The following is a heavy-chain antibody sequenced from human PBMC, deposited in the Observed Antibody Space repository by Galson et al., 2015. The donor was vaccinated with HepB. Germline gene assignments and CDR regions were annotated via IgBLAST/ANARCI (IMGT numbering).Heavy chain of an antibody. Sequence: SVKVSCKASGYTFTSYGISWVRQAPGQGLEWMGWISAYNGNTNYAQKLQGRVTMTTDTSTSTAYMELRSLRSDDTAVYYCARSVIAAAGLGGYYFDYWGQGTLVTVSS. D-gene: IGHD6-13*01. J-gene: IGHJ4*02. CDR3: ARSVIAAAGLGGYYFDY. V-gene: IGHV1-18*01. CDR1: GYTFTSYG. CDR2: ISAYNGNT.